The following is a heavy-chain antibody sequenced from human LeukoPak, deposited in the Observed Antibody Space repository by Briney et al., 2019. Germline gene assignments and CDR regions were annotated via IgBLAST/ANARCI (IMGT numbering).Heavy chain of an antibody. J-gene: IGHJ6*02. V-gene: IGHV3-23*01. D-gene: IGHD3-22*01. CDR1: GFTFSNYA. CDR2: ISGSGANT. CDR3: AKGMERFFHDSSGGMDV. Sequence: LSGGSLRLSCAASGFTFSNYAMSWVRQAPGKGLEWVSGISGSGANTYHADSVKRRFTISRDNSKNTLYLEMNSLRAEDTAMYFCAKGMERFFHDSSGGMDVWGQGTTVTVSS.